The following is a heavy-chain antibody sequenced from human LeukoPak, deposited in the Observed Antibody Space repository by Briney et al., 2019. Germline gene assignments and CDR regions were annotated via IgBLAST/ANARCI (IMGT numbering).Heavy chain of an antibody. CDR3: TRHDCGGSRVTFDI. V-gene: IGHV3-11*04. CDR1: GFTFSDYY. D-gene: IGHD4-23*01. Sequence: GGSLRLSCAASGFTFSDYYMSWIRQAPGKGLEWVSYISPDSNTIRYADSVKGRFTFSRDNAKNSLYLQMNSLGADDTALYYCTRHDCGGSRVTFDICGQGTMVTVSS. CDR2: ISPDSNTI. J-gene: IGHJ3*02.